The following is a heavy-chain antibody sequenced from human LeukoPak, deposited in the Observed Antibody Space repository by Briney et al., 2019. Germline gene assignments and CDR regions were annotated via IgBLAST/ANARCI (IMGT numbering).Heavy chain of an antibody. Sequence: SETLSLTCTVSGYSISSGYYWGWIWQPPGKGLEWIGSIYHSGSTYYNPSLKSRVTISVDTSKNQFSLKLSSVTAADTAVYYCARAAQHYYYYMDVWGKGTTVTISS. CDR1: GYSISSGYY. V-gene: IGHV4-38-2*02. J-gene: IGHJ6*03. CDR2: IYHSGST. D-gene: IGHD5-18*01. CDR3: ARAAQHYYYYMDV.